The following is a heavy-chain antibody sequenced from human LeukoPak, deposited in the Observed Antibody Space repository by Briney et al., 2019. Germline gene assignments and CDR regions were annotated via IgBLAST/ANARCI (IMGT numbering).Heavy chain of an antibody. V-gene: IGHV4-61*01. CDR1: GGSVSSGSYF. CDR3: ARGYRSSWYQVEY. D-gene: IGHD6-13*01. Sequence: SETLSLTCTVSGGSVSSGSYFWSWIRQPPGKGLEWIGFIYYNGNTNSSPSLKSRVTISVDTSKSQFSLKLTSVTAADTAVYYCARGYRSSWYQVEYWGQGTLVTVSS. J-gene: IGHJ4*02. CDR2: IYYNGNT.